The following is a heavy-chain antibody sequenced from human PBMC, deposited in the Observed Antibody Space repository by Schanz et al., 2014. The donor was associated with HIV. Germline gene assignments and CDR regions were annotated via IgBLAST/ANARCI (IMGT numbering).Heavy chain of an antibody. J-gene: IGHJ3*02. CDR2: ISDTGTTT. D-gene: IGHD5-18*01. V-gene: IGHV3-11*01. CDR1: GFTFNDYY. Sequence: QVQLVESGGGLVKPGGSLRLSCAASGFTFNDYYMTWIRQAPGKGLEWVSYISDTGTTTYYADSVNGRFTISRDNAKNSMFLQLNSLRAEDTAVYYCARGAGDTDWGRIWGQGTLVTVSS. CDR3: ARGAGDTDWGRI.